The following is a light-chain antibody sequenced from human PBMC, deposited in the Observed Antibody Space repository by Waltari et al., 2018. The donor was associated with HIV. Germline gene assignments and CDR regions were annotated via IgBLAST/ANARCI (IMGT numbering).Light chain of an antibody. CDR1: PSVLKSSNRSKTY. CDR3: QQYYSNPRT. J-gene: IGKJ1*01. Sequence: DIVMIQSPDSLAVSLAERATINCTSSPSVLKSSNRSKTYLAWYKQEVGQPPMLLIYWASVRASGVPERFSGSGSGTDFTLTINSLQSEDVAVYYCQQYYSNPRTFGRGTKVEV. CDR2: WAS. V-gene: IGKV4-1*01.